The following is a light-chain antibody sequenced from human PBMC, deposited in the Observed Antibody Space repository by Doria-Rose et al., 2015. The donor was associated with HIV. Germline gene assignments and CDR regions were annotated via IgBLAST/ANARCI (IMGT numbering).Light chain of an antibody. J-gene: IGKJ1*01. CDR1: QSFSSTY. Sequence: TQSPGTLSLSPGERATLSCRASQSFSSTYLVWYQQKPGQATSLLIYDGSTWATGIPDRFSASGSATDFTLTISRLEPEDFALYYWHQYGTSWTFGQGTKVEI. V-gene: IGKV3-20*01. CDR2: DGS. CDR3: HQYGTSWT.